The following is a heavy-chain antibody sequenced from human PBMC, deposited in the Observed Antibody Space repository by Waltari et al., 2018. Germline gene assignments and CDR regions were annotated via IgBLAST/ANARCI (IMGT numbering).Heavy chain of an antibody. Sequence: EVQLVESGGGLVQPGGSLRLSCAASGFTFSSYWMSWVRQSPGKGLEWVANIKQDGSEKYYVDSVKGRFTISRDNAKNSLYLQMNSLRAEDTAVYYCARDTTPPGLSNLYYYYMDVWGKGTTVTISS. CDR1: GFTFSSYW. CDR3: ARDTTPPGLSNLYYYYMDV. D-gene: IGHD4-4*01. J-gene: IGHJ6*03. CDR2: IKQDGSEK. V-gene: IGHV3-7*01.